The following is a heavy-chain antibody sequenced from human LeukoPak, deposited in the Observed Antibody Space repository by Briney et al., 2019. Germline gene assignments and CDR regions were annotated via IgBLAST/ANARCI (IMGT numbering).Heavy chain of an antibody. D-gene: IGHD3-10*01. Sequence: PGGSLRLSRAASGFTFDDYGMSWVRQAPGKGLEWVSGINWNGGSTGYADSVKGRFTISRDNAKNSLYLQMNSLRAEDTALYHCARDGGYGSGSYNLHYWYFDLWGRGTLVTVSS. CDR1: GFTFDDYG. CDR2: INWNGGST. J-gene: IGHJ2*01. V-gene: IGHV3-20*01. CDR3: ARDGGYGSGSYNLHYWYFDL.